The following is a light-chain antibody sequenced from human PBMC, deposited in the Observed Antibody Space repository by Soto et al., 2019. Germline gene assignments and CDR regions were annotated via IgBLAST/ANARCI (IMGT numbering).Light chain of an antibody. J-gene: IGLJ2*01. CDR2: DVS. Sequence: QSALTQPASVSGSPGQSITISCTGTSSDVGGYNYVSWYHQQPGKAPKLMIYDVSNRPSGVSNRFSGSKSGNTASLTISGLQAEDEADYYGSSYTSSSTLVVFGGGTKLTVL. CDR1: SSDVGGYNY. CDR3: SSYTSSSTLVV. V-gene: IGLV2-14*01.